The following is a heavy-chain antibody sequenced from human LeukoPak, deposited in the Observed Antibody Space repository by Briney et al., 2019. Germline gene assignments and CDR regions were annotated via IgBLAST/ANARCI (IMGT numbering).Heavy chain of an antibody. CDR2: IYYSGIT. D-gene: IGHD3-9*01. CDR1: GGSVSNSNYY. J-gene: IGHJ3*02. V-gene: IGHV4-39*07. CDR3: ARETFDVAPGAFDI. Sequence: SETLSLTCTVPGGSVSNSNYYWGWIRQPPGRGLEWIGSIYYSGITYYNPSLKSRVTMSVDTSKKQFSLKMSSVTAADTAVYYRARETFDVAPGAFDIWGQGTMVTVSS.